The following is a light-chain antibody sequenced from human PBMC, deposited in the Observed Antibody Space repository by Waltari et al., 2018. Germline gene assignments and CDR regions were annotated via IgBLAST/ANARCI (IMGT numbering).Light chain of an antibody. CDR1: WSNIGTNV. J-gene: IGLJ2*01. Sequence: QSLLTQPPSASGTPGQTVTISCSGSWSNIGTNVVSWYQQLPGTAPKLLIHSNNQRPSGVPDRFSCSKSGTSASLAISGLQSADEADYYCSAWDDSLNGHVIFGGGTKLTAL. CDR3: SAWDDSLNGHVI. V-gene: IGLV1-44*01. CDR2: SNN.